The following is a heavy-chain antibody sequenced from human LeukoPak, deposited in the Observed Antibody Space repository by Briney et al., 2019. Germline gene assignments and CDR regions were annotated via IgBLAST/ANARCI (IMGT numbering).Heavy chain of an antibody. Sequence: GGSLRLSCAASGFTFSGYSMNWVRQSPGKGLEWLSFIGGSGSSIYYADSVKGRFTISRDNAKSTLYLQMNSLRADDTALYYCARDRSSGFKNHFDYWGQGTLVTVSP. CDR1: GFTFSGYS. J-gene: IGHJ4*02. CDR3: ARDRSSGFKNHFDY. V-gene: IGHV3-48*01. D-gene: IGHD6-19*01. CDR2: IGGSGSSI.